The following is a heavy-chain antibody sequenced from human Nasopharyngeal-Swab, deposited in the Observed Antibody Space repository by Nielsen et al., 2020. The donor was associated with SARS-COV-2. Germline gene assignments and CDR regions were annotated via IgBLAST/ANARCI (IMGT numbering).Heavy chain of an antibody. Sequence: GESLKISCAASGFTFNNYNFNWVRQAPGRGLEWVSSISSSGSYIYYADSVKGRFTISRDNAKNSLYLQMNSLRAEDTAVYYCARDGLDYDFWSAYFMDVWGQGTTVTVSS. CDR3: ARDGLDYDFWSAYFMDV. D-gene: IGHD3-3*01. V-gene: IGHV3-21*01. J-gene: IGHJ6*02. CDR2: ISSSGSYI. CDR1: GFTFNNYN.